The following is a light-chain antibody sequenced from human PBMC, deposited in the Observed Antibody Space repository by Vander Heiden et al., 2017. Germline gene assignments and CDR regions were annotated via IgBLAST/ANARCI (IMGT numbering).Light chain of an antibody. J-gene: IGKJ1*01. Sequence: IQLTQSPSSLSAPVGDRVTITCRASQGINNYLAWYQQKPGKGPKLLIYVASTLQSGVPSRFSGSGSGTDFTLTISSLQPEDSATYYCQQFNTYPRTFGQGTKVEIK. CDR1: QGINNY. V-gene: IGKV1-9*01. CDR3: QQFNTYPRT. CDR2: VAS.